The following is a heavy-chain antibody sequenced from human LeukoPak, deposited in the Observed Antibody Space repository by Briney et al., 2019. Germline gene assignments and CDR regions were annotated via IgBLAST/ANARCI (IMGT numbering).Heavy chain of an antibody. Sequence: PGRSLRLSCAASGFTFSSYGMHWVRQAPGKGLEWVAVIWYDGTNTYYADSVKGRFTISRDNSKNTLYLQMNSLRAEDTAVYYCARDFCSGGSCYPDAFDIRGQGTMVTVSS. D-gene: IGHD2-15*01. V-gene: IGHV3-33*01. CDR2: IWYDGTNT. CDR3: ARDFCSGGSCYPDAFDI. J-gene: IGHJ3*02. CDR1: GFTFSSYG.